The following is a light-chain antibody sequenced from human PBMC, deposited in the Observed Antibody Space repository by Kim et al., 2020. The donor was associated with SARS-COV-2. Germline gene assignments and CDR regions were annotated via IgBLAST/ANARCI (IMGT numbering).Light chain of an antibody. J-gene: IGKJ2*01. CDR2: DAS. CDR1: QSVSTN. CDR3: QQYNDWPPGDT. V-gene: IGKV3-15*01. Sequence: EIVMTQSPVTLSVSPGERATLSCRASQSVSTNLAWYQQKPGQAPRLLIYDASTRATDIPTRFSGSGSGTEFTLTISSLQSEDFAVYYCQQYNDWPPGDTFGQGTKLEIK.